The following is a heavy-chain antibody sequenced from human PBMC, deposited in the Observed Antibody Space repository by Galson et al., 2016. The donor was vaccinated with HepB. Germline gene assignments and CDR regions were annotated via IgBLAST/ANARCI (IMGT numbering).Heavy chain of an antibody. CDR1: GASIKSGGYY. CDR3: ARDGDYNGFLTH. J-gene: IGHJ4*02. Sequence: LSLTCTVSGASIKSGGYYWTWIRQHPGKGLEWIGYIFYSGGTYYNPSLKSRVDISVDTSKNQFSLRLSSVTAADTAVYYCARDGDYNGFLTHWGQGTLVTVSS. V-gene: IGHV4-31*03. D-gene: IGHD5-12*01. CDR2: IFYSGGT.